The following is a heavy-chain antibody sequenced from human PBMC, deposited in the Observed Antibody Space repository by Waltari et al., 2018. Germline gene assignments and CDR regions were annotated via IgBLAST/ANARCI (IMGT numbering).Heavy chain of an antibody. J-gene: IGHJ3*01. V-gene: IGHV4-39*01. CDR1: GGSIDTPKHY. CDR2: ISYAGTT. Sequence: QLQLQESGPGPVKHSETLFLTCSVSGGSIDTPKHYWSWIRQPPGQGLEWIGTISYAGTTYTNPSLRSRLTMSRDTSKNQLSLTLGSTTAADTAVYYCATYIGASVGTAAFDVWGQGTMVTVSS. CDR3: ATYIGASVGTAAFDV. D-gene: IGHD5-12*01.